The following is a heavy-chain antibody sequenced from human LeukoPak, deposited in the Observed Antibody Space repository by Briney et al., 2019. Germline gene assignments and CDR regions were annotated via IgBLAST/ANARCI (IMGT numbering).Heavy chain of an antibody. CDR2: IYYRGNT. CDR1: GASISNNNYY. Sequence: SETLSLTCTVSGASISNNNYYWGWIRQPPGKGLEWIGNIYYRGNTYYNSSLKSRVTISVDTSKNQFSLKLTSVTAADTAVYYCAGLLNGGVAHWFDPWGQGTLVTVSS. D-gene: IGHD7-27*01. J-gene: IGHJ5*02. V-gene: IGHV4-39*01. CDR3: AGLLNGGVAHWFDP.